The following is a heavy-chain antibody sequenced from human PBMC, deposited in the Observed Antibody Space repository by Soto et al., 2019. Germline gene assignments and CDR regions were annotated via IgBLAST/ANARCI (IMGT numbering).Heavy chain of an antibody. CDR1: GGSTSSSNW. CDR3: ARGGVGNMGYYYYGMDV. V-gene: IGHV4-4*02. D-gene: IGHD2-8*01. J-gene: IGHJ6*02. CDR2: IYHSGST. Sequence: PSETLSLTCAVSGGSTSSSNWWSWVRQPPGKGLEWVGEIYHSGSTNYNPSLKSRVTIPVDKSKNQFSLKLSSVTAADTAVYYCARGGVGNMGYYYYGMDVWGQGTTVTVSS.